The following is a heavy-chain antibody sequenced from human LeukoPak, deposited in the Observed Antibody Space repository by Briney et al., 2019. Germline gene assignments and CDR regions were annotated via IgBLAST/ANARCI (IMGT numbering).Heavy chain of an antibody. CDR3: AKAPVTSCRGAFCYPFDY. J-gene: IGHJ4*02. CDR2: IKQDGSEK. CDR1: GFTFSSYR. V-gene: IGHV3-7*01. D-gene: IGHD2-15*01. Sequence: GGSLRLSCAASGFTFSSYRMSWVRQAPGKGLEWVANIKQDGSEKHYVDSVKGRFTISRDNAKNSLYLQMNSLRAEDTAVYYCAKAPVTSCRGAFCYPFDYWGQGTLVTVSS.